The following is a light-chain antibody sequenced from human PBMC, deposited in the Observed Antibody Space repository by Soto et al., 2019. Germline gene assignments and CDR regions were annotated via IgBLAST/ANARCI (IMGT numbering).Light chain of an antibody. CDR1: QSVSSSY. V-gene: IGKV3-20*01. Sequence: EIVLTQSPGTLSLSPGERATLSCRASQSVSSSYLAWYQQKPGQAPRLLIYGASSRATGIPDRFSGSGSGTDFTVTISRLEPEDFAVYYCQQYGSSLGVTFGGGTKVDIK. CDR2: GAS. J-gene: IGKJ4*01. CDR3: QQYGSSLGVT.